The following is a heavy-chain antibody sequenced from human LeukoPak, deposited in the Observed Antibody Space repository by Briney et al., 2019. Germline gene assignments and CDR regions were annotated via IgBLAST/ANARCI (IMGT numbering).Heavy chain of an antibody. CDR1: GFTFTTYA. CDR3: TTDRSYGSGRRPFDY. D-gene: IGHD3-10*01. CDR2: IGGGGAYT. J-gene: IGHJ4*02. Sequence: GGSLRLSCAASGFTFTTYAMSWVRQAPGKGLEWVSAIGGGGAYTYYADSVKGRFTISRADSKNTLYLQMNSLKTEDTAVYYCTTDRSYGSGRRPFDYWGQGTLVTVSS. V-gene: IGHV3-23*01.